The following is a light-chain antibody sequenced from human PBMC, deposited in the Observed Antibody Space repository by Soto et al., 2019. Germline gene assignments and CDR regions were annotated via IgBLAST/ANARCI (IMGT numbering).Light chain of an antibody. CDR3: QQYIKWTPTFT. V-gene: IGKV3-15*01. CDR1: QSVSSA. Sequence: EIVMTQSPATLSVSPGERVTLSCRASQSVSSALAWYQQKPGQAPRLLIYAASTRATGIPGRFSGSGSGTEFTLAISSLQSEDFAVYYCQQYIKWTPTFTFGQGTKLEIK. CDR2: AAS. J-gene: IGKJ2*01.